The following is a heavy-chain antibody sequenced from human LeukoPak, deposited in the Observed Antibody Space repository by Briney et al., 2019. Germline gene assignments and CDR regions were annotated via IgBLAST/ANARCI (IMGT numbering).Heavy chain of an antibody. CDR3: ARVRYYYDSSGYFVSSGMDV. V-gene: IGHV1-2*04. Sequence: VASVKVSCKASGYTFTGYYMHWVRQAPGQGLEWMGWINPNSGGTNYAQKFQGWVTMTRDTSISTAYMELSRLRSDDTAVYYCARVRYYYDSSGYFVSSGMDVWGQGTTVTVSS. CDR2: INPNSGGT. CDR1: GYTFTGYY. J-gene: IGHJ6*02. D-gene: IGHD3-22*01.